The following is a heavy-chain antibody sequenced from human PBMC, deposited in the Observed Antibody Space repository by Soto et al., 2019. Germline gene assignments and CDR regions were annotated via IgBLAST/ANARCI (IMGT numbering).Heavy chain of an antibody. CDR1: GYTFTSYA. Sequence: QVQLVQSGAEEKKPGASVKVSCKASGYTFTSYAMHWVRQAPGQRLEWMGWINAGNGNTKYSQKFQGRVTITRDTSASTAYMELSSLRSEDTPVYYCARRTVVTHFDYWGQGTLVTVSS. CDR3: ARRTVVTHFDY. V-gene: IGHV1-3*05. J-gene: IGHJ4*02. CDR2: INAGNGNT. D-gene: IGHD2-15*01.